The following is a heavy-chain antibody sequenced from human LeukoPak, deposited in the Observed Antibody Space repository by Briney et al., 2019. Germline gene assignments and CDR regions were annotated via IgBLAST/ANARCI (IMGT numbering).Heavy chain of an antibody. CDR2: IWFDGGEI. J-gene: IGHJ4*02. D-gene: IGHD4-17*01. Sequence: GGSLRLSCAASGFTFSHYGMHWVRQAPGKGLEWVAVIWFDGGEIHYLDSVKGRFTISRDNAKNSLYLQMNSLRAEDTAVYYCARVQFMVSVTTVPFDYWGRGTLVTVSS. CDR1: GFTFSHYG. V-gene: IGHV3-33*01. CDR3: ARVQFMVSVTTVPFDY.